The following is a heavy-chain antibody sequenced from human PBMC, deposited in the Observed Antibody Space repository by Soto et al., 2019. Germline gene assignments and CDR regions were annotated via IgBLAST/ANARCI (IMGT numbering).Heavy chain of an antibody. CDR3: ARTRPGAYFDY. CDR1: QFTFSNFW. V-gene: IGHV3-7*01. J-gene: IGHJ4*02. CDR2: MNADGSET. Sequence: EVQLVESGGGLVQPGGSLRLSCAAFQFTFSNFWMSWVRQAPGKGLEWVANMNADGSETYYVDSVKGRFTLSRDNAKNSLHLQLNSLRVEDTAVYYCARTRPGAYFDYWGQGTLVTVSS.